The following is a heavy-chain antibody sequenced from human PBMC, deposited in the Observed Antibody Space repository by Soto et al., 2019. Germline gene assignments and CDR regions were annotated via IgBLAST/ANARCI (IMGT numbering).Heavy chain of an antibody. V-gene: IGHV4-4*02. CDR1: GASVSSTKW. CDR2: IHHSETT. D-gene: IGHD2-21*02. CDR3: ARCDVTGSRALFDY. J-gene: IGHJ4*02. Sequence: SETLSLTCAVSGASVSSTKWWSWVRQSPGKGLEWIGEIHHSETTNYNPSLESRVTISIDKSKNQFSLKLRSVTAADTAVYFCARCDVTGSRALFDYWGQGILVTVSS.